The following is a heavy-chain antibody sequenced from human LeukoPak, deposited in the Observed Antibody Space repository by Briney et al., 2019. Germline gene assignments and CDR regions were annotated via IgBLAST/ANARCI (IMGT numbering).Heavy chain of an antibody. Sequence: PSETLSLTCTVSGGSISSYYWSWVRLPPGGGLEWVGYIYYTGATYYNTSLKSRVTISLDTSKNQFSLKLSSVTAADAAVYYCARAGYSYGTGYYFDYWGQGALVTVSS. CDR2: IYYTGAT. V-gene: IGHV4-59*01. CDR3: ARAGYSYGTGYYFDY. D-gene: IGHD5-18*01. J-gene: IGHJ4*02. CDR1: GGSISSYY.